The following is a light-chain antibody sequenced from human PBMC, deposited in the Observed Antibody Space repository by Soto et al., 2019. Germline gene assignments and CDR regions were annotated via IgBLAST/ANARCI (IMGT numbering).Light chain of an antibody. CDR1: QVINSY. Sequence: IWMTQSPSLLSASTGDRVTITCRASQVINSYLAWYQQKPGKAPKLLIYAASTLQSGVPSRFSGSGSGTEFTLTISSLQPEDFATYYCLQLKSYPFTFGGGTKVDIK. J-gene: IGKJ4*01. CDR2: AAS. CDR3: LQLKSYPFT. V-gene: IGKV1-9*01.